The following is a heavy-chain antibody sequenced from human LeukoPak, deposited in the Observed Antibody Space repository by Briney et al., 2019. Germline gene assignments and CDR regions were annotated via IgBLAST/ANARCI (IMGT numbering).Heavy chain of an antibody. Sequence: SETLSLTCTVSGGSINSYYWTWIRQPPGKGLEWIGYIYNSGSTNYNPSLKSRVTISTDTSKKQFSLRVSSVTAADTAIYYCARRLRIEGGTRRGDALDMWGQGTMVTVSS. CDR1: GGSINSYY. CDR3: ARRLRIEGGTRRGDALDM. J-gene: IGHJ3*02. CDR2: IYNSGST. V-gene: IGHV4-59*08. D-gene: IGHD1-26*01.